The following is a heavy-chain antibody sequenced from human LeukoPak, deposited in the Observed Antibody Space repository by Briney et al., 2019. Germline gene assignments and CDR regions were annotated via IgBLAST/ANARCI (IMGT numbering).Heavy chain of an antibody. J-gene: IGHJ3*02. Sequence: KPGESLKISCKGPGYSFTSYWIGWVRQMPGKGLEWMGIIYPGDSDTRYSPSFQGQVTISADKSISTAYLQWSSLKASDTAMYYCARHQDYGGILQSLGAFHIWAQGTMVTVSS. CDR1: GYSFTSYW. V-gene: IGHV5-51*01. CDR2: IYPGDSDT. D-gene: IGHD4-23*01. CDR3: ARHQDYGGILQSLGAFHI.